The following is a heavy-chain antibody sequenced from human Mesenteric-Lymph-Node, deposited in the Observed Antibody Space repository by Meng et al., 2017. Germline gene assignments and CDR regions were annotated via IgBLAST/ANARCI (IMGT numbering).Heavy chain of an antibody. D-gene: IGHD6-19*01. CDR2: IGHSGIT. J-gene: IGHJ5*02. V-gene: IGHV4-39*01. Sequence: QPQLQESGPGRGKPSEALSRTCSFSGGSISTRGYYWGWIRQPPGKGLEWIGSIGHSGITYYTPSLKSRVTVSIDTFKSQFSLKLTSVTAADTAVYYCVRSSGWVRTGFDPWGQGTLVTVSS. CDR3: VRSSGWVRTGFDP. CDR1: GGSISTRGYY.